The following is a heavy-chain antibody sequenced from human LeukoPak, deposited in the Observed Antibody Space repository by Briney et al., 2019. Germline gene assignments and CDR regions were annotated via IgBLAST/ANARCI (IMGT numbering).Heavy chain of an antibody. CDR1: GYTFTGYY. CDR3: ARARIAAAGTGMDY. D-gene: IGHD6-13*01. V-gene: IGHV1-8*02. Sequence: ASVKVSCKASGYTFTGYYMHWVRQAPGQGLEWMGWMNPNSGNTGYAQKFQGRVTMTRNTSISTAYMELSSLRSEDTAVYYCARARIAAAGTGMDYWGQGTLVTVSS. J-gene: IGHJ4*02. CDR2: MNPNSGNT.